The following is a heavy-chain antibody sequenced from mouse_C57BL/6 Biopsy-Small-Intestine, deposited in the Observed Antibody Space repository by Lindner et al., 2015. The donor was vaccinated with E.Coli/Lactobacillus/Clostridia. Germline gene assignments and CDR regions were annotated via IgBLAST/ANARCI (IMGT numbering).Heavy chain of an antibody. V-gene: IGHV14-2*01. CDR3: TRGVLGFFDV. J-gene: IGHJ1*03. CDR2: IDPEDGET. CDR1: GFNIKDYY. Sequence: VQLQESGAELVKPGASVKSSCTASGFNIKDYYMHWVKQRTEQGLEWIGRIDPEDGETKYAPKFQGKATMTADTSSNTAYLQLSSLTSEDTAVYYCTRGVLGFFDVWGTGTTVTVSS.